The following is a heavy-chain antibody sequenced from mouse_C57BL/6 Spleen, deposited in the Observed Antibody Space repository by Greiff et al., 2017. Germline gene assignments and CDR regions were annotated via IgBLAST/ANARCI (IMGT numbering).Heavy chain of an antibody. V-gene: IGHV1-18*01. CDR3: ARSDYDDAMDY. CDR2: INPNNGGT. CDR1: GYTFTDYN. Sequence: VQLKESGPELVKPGASVKIPCKASGYTFTDYNMDWVKQSHGKSLEWIGDINPNNGGTIYNQKFKGKATLTVDKSSSTAYIEIRSLTSEDTAVYYCARSDYDDAMDYWGQGTSVTVSS. J-gene: IGHJ4*01. D-gene: IGHD2-4*01.